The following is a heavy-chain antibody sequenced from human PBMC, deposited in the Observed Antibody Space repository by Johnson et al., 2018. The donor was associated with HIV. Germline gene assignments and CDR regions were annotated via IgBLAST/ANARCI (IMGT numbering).Heavy chain of an antibody. D-gene: IGHD3/OR15-3a*01. V-gene: IGHV3-9*01. J-gene: IGHJ3*02. CDR1: GFTFDDYA. CDR3: ARDREDGLGGDWAFDI. CDR2: ISWNSGSI. Sequence: EVQLVESGGGLVQPGRSLRLSCAASGFTFDDYAMHWVRQAPGKGLEWVSGISWNSGSIGYADSVKGRFTISRDNAKSRLYLQTDSLRADDTAVYYCARDREDGLGGDWAFDIWGQGTMVTVSS.